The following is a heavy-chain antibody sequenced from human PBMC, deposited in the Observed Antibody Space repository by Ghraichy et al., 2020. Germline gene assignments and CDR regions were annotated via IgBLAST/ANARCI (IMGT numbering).Heavy chain of an antibody. CDR1: GGSFSGYY. D-gene: IGHD6-6*01. J-gene: IGHJ6*03. CDR3: ARTYSSSYWTYYYYMDV. V-gene: IGHV4-34*01. CDR2: INHSGST. Sequence: ESLNISCAVYGGSFSGYYWSWIRQPPGKGLEWIGEINHSGSTNYNPSLKSRVTISVDTSKNQFSLKLSSVTAADTAVYYCARTYSSSYWTYYYYMDVWGKGTTVTVSS.